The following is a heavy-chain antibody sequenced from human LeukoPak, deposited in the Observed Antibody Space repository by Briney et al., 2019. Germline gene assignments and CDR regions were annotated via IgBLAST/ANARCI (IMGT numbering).Heavy chain of an antibody. CDR1: GFTFSSYS. D-gene: IGHD3-22*01. CDR2: ISSSSSYI. CDR3: ARHYYDSSGYYYLSYYYYMDV. J-gene: IGHJ6*03. V-gene: IGHV3-21*01. Sequence: GGSLRLSCAASGFTFSSYSMNWVRQAPGKGLEWVSSISSSSSYIYYADSVEGRFTISRDNAKNSLYLQMNSLRAEDTAVYYCARHYYDSSGYYYLSYYYYMDVWGKGTTVTISS.